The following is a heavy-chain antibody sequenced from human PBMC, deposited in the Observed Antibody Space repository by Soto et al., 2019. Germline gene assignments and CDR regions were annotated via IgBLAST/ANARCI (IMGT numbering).Heavy chain of an antibody. CDR1: GYSLTELS. CDR2: FYPEDGKT. D-gene: IGHD3-9*01. Sequence: QVQLVQSGAEVKKPGASVKVSCKVSGYSLTELSIHWVRQAPGKGLEWMGGFYPEDGKTIYARKFQGRVTMTEDTSTDPAHMELSSLRSEDTAVYYCATITLYFDWLFYYWGPGTLVTVSP. J-gene: IGHJ4*02. CDR3: ATITLYFDWLFYY. V-gene: IGHV1-24*01.